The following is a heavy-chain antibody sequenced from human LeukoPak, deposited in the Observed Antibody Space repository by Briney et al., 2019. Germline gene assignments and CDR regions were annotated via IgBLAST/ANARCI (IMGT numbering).Heavy chain of an antibody. CDR1: GGSMSSTKW. Sequence: SGTLSLTCAVSGGSMSSTKWWSWVRQPPGKGLEWIGEIYHSGSTNHNPSLKSRVTISVDTSKNQFSLKLSSVTAADTAVYYCARLGGGSVPYFDYWGQGTLVTVSS. CDR3: ARLGGGSVPYFDY. J-gene: IGHJ4*02. V-gene: IGHV4-4*02. CDR2: IYHSGST. D-gene: IGHD3-16*01.